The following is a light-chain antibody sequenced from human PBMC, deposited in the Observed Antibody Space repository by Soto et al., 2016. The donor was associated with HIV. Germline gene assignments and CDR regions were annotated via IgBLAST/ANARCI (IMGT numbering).Light chain of an antibody. CDR2: DDS. Sequence: SYELTQPPSVSVAPGKTATITCGGDNIGSKIVHWYQQKTGQAPVVVVHDDSDRPSGIPERFSGSNSGNTATLTISRVEAGDEADHYCQVWETISEQPIGGGTKLTVL. CDR1: NIGSKI. CDR3: QVWETISEQP. V-gene: IGLV3-21*03. J-gene: IGLJ2*01.